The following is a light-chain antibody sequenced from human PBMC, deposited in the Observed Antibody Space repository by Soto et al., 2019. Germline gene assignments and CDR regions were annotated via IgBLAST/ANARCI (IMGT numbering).Light chain of an antibody. Sequence: EIVLTQSPATLSLSPGEKATLSCRASQSLSSDDLAWYQQQPGQAPRLLMFGASNRATGIPDRFSGSGSGTDFTLTISRLEPEDFAVYYCQQYGSSPPITFGQGTRLEIK. CDR1: QSLSSDD. J-gene: IGKJ5*01. V-gene: IGKV3-20*01. CDR3: QQYGSSPPIT. CDR2: GAS.